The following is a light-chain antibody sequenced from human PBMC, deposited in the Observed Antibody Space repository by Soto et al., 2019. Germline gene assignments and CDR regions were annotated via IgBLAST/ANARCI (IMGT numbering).Light chain of an antibody. V-gene: IGKV1-5*03. Sequence: DIQMTQSPSTLSASVGDRVTITCRASQSISQWLAWYQQKPGEAPKVLIYNTSSLKSGVPSRFSGSGSGTEFTLTISSLQPDDLATYYCQQYNGYQYTFGRGTKLEI. J-gene: IGKJ2*01. CDR1: QSISQW. CDR2: NTS. CDR3: QQYNGYQYT.